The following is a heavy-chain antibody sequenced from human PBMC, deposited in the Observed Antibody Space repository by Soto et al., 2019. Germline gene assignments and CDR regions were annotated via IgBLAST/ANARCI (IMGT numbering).Heavy chain of an antibody. CDR2: IQQDGSER. V-gene: IGHV3-7*01. J-gene: IGHJ4*02. Sequence: EVQLVESGGGLVQPGGSLRLSCAASGITFSYYWMSWVRQAPGKGLEWVANIQQDGSERYYVDSVKGRFTNSRDNAKTSMYLQMNSLRAEDTAVYYCATHCNGGDCYLGFDYWGQGTLVTVSS. CDR1: GITFSYYW. D-gene: IGHD2-15*01. CDR3: ATHCNGGDCYLGFDY.